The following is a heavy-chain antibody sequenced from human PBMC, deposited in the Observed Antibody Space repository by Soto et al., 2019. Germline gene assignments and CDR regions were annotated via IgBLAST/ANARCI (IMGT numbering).Heavy chain of an antibody. CDR3: ARLNRLRNDAFDI. D-gene: IGHD3-16*01. Sequence: QVQLQESGSGLVKPSETLSLTCAVSGGSISSDYYYWSWIRQPPGKDLEWIGYIYHGGSTYYNPSLRSRDTFSVDTSKKHFSLRLTSVTAADTAVYSCARLNRLRNDAFDIWGQGTLVAVSS. CDR1: GGSISSDYYY. V-gene: IGHV4-30-2*01. CDR2: IYHGGST. J-gene: IGHJ3*02.